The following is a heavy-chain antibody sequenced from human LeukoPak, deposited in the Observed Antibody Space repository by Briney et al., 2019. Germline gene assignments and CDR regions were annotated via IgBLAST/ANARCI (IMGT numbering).Heavy chain of an antibody. CDR1: GGSVSSGSYY. Sequence: PETLSLTCTVSGGSVSSGSYYWSWIRQPPGKGLEWIGYIYYSGSTNYNPSLKSRVTISVDTSKNQFSLKLSSVTAADTAVYYCARGDCSSTSCYVWYFDLWGRGTLVTVSS. CDR2: IYYSGST. CDR3: ARGDCSSTSCYVWYFDL. D-gene: IGHD2-2*01. V-gene: IGHV4-61*01. J-gene: IGHJ2*01.